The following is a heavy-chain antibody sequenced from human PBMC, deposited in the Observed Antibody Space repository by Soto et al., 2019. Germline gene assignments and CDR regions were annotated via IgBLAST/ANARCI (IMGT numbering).Heavy chain of an antibody. CDR1: GGSISSYY. V-gene: IGHV4-59*08. J-gene: IGHJ5*02. CDR2: IYYSGST. CDR3: ARQRRGYSYAPWFAP. Sequence: SETLSLTCTVSGGSISSYYWIWIRQPPGKGLEWIGYIYYSGSTNYNPSLKSRVTISVDTSKNQFSLKLSSVTAADTAVYYCARQRRGYSYAPWFAPWGQGTLVTVSS. D-gene: IGHD5-18*01.